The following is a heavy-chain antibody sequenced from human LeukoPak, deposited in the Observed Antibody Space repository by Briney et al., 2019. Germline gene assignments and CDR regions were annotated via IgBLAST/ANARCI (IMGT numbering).Heavy chain of an antibody. D-gene: IGHD2-2*01. J-gene: IGHJ5*02. CDR2: INHRGST. Sequence: SETLSLTCTVYGGSFSGYYWSWIRQPPGKGLEWIGEINHRGSTNYNPSLKSRVTISVDTSKNQFSLKLSSVIAADTAVYYCARPLGYCSSSSCPQPWFDPWGQGTLVTVSS. V-gene: IGHV4-34*01. CDR1: GGSFSGYY. CDR3: ARPLGYCSSSSCPQPWFDP.